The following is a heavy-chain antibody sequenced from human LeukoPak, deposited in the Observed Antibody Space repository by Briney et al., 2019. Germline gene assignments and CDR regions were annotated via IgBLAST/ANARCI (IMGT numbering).Heavy chain of an antibody. Sequence: PSETPSLTCTVSGGSISSSSYYWGWIRQPPGKGLEWIGSTYYSGSTYYNPSLKSRVTISVESSKNQFSLKLTSVTAVDTAVYYCAREGGPYRPLDYSGQGTLVTVAS. V-gene: IGHV4-39*07. J-gene: IGHJ4*02. CDR1: GGSISSSSYY. CDR2: TYYSGST. CDR3: AREGGPYRPLDY.